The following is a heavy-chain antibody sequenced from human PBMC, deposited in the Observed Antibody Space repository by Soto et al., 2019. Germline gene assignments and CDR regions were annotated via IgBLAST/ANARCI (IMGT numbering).Heavy chain of an antibody. CDR1: GGSFSGYY. Sequence: SETLSLTCAFYGGSFSGYYWTWIRQPPGTGLEWIGEINHSGSTNYNPSLKSRVTISVDTSKNQFSLKLTSVTAADTGVYYCARDKITGLFDYWGQGTLVTVSS. J-gene: IGHJ4*02. CDR3: ARDKITGLFDY. D-gene: IGHD2-8*02. CDR2: INHSGST. V-gene: IGHV4-34*01.